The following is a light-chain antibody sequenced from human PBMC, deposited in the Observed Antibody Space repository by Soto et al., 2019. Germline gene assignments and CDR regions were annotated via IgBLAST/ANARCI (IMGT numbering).Light chain of an antibody. Sequence: EIVLTQSPGTLSLSPGERATLSCRASQKISSYLAWYQQKPGQAPRLLIYDASNRATGIPARFSGSGSGTDFTLTISSLEPEDFAVYYCQQRSNWPPLTFGVGTKVEIK. CDR2: DAS. CDR3: QQRSNWPPLT. J-gene: IGKJ4*01. V-gene: IGKV3-11*01. CDR1: QKISSY.